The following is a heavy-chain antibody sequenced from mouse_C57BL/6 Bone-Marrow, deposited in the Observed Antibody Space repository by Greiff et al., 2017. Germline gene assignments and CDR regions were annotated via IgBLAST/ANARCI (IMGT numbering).Heavy chain of an antibody. CDR1: GYTFTDYY. CDR3: ARRTTYYSNSYYAMDY. D-gene: IGHD2-5*01. V-gene: IGHV1-26*01. J-gene: IGHJ4*01. CDR2: INPNNGGT. Sequence: EVQLQQSGPELVKPGASVTISCKASGYTFTDYYMNWVKQSHGKSLEWIGDINPNNGGTSYNQKFKGKATLTVDKSSSTAYMELRSLTSEDSAVYYCARRTTYYSNSYYAMDYWGQGTSVTVSS.